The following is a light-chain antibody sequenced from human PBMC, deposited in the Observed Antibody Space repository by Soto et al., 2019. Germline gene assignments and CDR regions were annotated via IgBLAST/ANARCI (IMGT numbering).Light chain of an antibody. Sequence: EIVLTQSPGTLSLSPGERATLSCRGSQSVSSSYLSWFQQKPGQAPRLLIYGASSRATGVPDRFSGSGSGTDFTLTISRLEPEDFAVYYCQQYGSSPITFGQGTRLEIK. CDR3: QQYGSSPIT. J-gene: IGKJ5*01. CDR2: GAS. CDR1: QSVSSSY. V-gene: IGKV3-20*01.